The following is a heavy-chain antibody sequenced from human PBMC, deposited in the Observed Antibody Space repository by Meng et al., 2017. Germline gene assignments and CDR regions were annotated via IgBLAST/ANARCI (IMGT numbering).Heavy chain of an antibody. Sequence: GSLRLSCTVSGGSISSYYWSWIRQPPGKGLEWIGYIYYSGSTNYNPSLKSRVTISVDTSKNQFSLKLSSVTAADTAVYYCARVIYYDARSAFDIWGQGTMVTVSS. D-gene: IGHD4/OR15-4a*01. CDR3: ARVIYYDARSAFDI. CDR2: IYYSGST. J-gene: IGHJ3*02. V-gene: IGHV4-59*01. CDR1: GGSISSYY.